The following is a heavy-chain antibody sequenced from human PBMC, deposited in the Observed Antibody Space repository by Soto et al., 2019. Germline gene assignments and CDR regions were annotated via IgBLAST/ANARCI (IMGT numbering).Heavy chain of an antibody. CDR1: GGTFSSYA. CDR3: ARGWHGTRDAWRYYYGMDV. J-gene: IGHJ6*02. D-gene: IGHD6-13*01. V-gene: IGHV1-69*01. Sequence: QVQLVESGAEVKKPGSSAKVSCKASGGTFSSYAISWVRQAPGQGLEWMGGIIPIFGTANYAQKFQGRVTITADESTSTAYMELSSLRSEDTAVYYCARGWHGTRDAWRYYYGMDVWGQGTTVTVSS. CDR2: IIPIFGTA.